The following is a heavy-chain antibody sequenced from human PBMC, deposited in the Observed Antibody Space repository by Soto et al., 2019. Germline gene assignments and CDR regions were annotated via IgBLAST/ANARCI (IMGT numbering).Heavy chain of an antibody. J-gene: IGHJ4*02. CDR3: ARAYYDSSGYSAFPRY. D-gene: IGHD3-22*01. CDR1: GGTFSSYA. CDR2: IIPIFGTA. Sequence: ASVKVSCQASGGTFSSYAISWVLQAPGQGLEWMGGIIPIFGTANYAQKFQGRVTITADESTSTAYMELSSLRSEDTAVYYCARAYYDSSGYSAFPRYWGQGTLVTVSS. V-gene: IGHV1-69*13.